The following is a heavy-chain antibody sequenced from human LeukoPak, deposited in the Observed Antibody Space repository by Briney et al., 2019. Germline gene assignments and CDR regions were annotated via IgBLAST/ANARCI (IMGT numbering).Heavy chain of an antibody. V-gene: IGHV4-34*01. CDR1: GFTFSNYP. CDR2: INHSGST. J-gene: IGHJ4*02. CDR3: ARGKYSSSYYFDY. D-gene: IGHD6-6*01. Sequence: GSLRLSCAASGFTFSNYPMSWIRQPPGKGLEWIGEINHSGSTNYNPSLKSRVTISVDTSKNQFSLKLSSVTAADTAVYYCARGKYSSSYYFDYWGQGTLVTVSS.